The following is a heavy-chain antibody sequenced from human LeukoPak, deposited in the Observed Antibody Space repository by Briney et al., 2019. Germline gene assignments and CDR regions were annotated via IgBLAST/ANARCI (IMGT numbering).Heavy chain of an antibody. V-gene: IGHV4-34*01. J-gene: IGHJ4*02. CDR2: TNHSGST. D-gene: IGHD6-13*01. Sequence: PSETLSLTCAVYGGSFSGYYWSWVRQPPGKGLEWIGETNHSGSTNYNPSLKSRVTISVDTSKNQFSLKLSSVTAADTAVYYCARGVYIAAAQYGYWGQGTLVTVSS. CDR1: GGSFSGYY. CDR3: ARGVYIAAAQYGY.